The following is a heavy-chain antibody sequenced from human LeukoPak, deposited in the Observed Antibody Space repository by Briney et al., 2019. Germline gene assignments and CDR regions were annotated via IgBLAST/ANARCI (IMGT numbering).Heavy chain of an antibody. CDR2: IKQDGSEK. D-gene: IGHD4-23*01. V-gene: IGHV3-7*01. CDR3: AKDIWRDSTVVTAFDY. Sequence: GGSLRLSCASSGFTFSSYWMSWVRQAPGKGLEWVADIKQDGSEKYYVDSVKGRFTISRDNAKNSLYLQMNSLRAEDTAVYYCAKDIWRDSTVVTAFDYWGQGTLVTVSS. J-gene: IGHJ4*02. CDR1: GFTFSSYW.